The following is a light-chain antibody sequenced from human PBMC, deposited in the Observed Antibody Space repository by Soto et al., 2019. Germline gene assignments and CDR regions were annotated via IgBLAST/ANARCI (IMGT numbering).Light chain of an antibody. Sequence: VVLTQSPATLSLSPGERATLSCRASRHVYINALGWYQQKPGRTPTLLMYGASTRATDVPDRFSATGSGTDFSLTISRVEPEDSAVYYCQQYGASPFTFGPGTRLEI. V-gene: IGKV3-20*01. CDR3: QQYGASPFT. CDR2: GAS. CDR1: RHVYINA. J-gene: IGKJ3*01.